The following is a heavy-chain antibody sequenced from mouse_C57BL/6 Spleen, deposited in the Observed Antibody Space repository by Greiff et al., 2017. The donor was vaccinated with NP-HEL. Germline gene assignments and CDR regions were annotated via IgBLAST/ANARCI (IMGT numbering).Heavy chain of an antibody. Sequence: QVQLQQPGTELVKPGASVKLSCKASGYTFTSYWMHWVKQRPGQGLEWIGNINPSNGGTNYNEKFKSKATLTVDKSSSTAYMQLSSLTSEDAAVYYCARWVVVAKYFDVWGTGTTVTVSS. J-gene: IGHJ1*03. V-gene: IGHV1-53*01. CDR2: INPSNGGT. CDR1: GYTFTSYW. D-gene: IGHD1-1*01. CDR3: ARWVVVAKYFDV.